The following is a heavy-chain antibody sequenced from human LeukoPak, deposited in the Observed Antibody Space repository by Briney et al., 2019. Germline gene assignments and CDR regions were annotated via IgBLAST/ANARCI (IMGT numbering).Heavy chain of an antibody. D-gene: IGHD1-26*01. CDR1: GGSISSGSYY. Sequence: PSQTLSLTCTVSGGSISSGSYYWSWIRQPAGKGLEWIGRIYTSGSTNYNPSLKSRATISVDTSKNQFSLKLSSVTAADTAVYYCARATRYSGSYYGGSDAFDIWGQGTMVTVSS. CDR3: ARATRYSGSYYGGSDAFDI. V-gene: IGHV4-61*02. CDR2: IYTSGST. J-gene: IGHJ3*02.